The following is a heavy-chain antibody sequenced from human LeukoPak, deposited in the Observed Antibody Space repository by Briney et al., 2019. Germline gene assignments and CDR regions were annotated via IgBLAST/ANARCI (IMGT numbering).Heavy chain of an antibody. J-gene: IGHJ1*01. Sequence: PGGSLRLSCTASGFTFSNFWMGWVRQAPGKGLEWVANIKQDETEKFYLGSVKGRFTISRDGSKNTLYLQLNSLRTEDTAIYYCVREREGSNSEHWGQGTLVTVSS. CDR3: VREREGSNSEH. CDR1: GFTFSNFW. D-gene: IGHD1-26*01. V-gene: IGHV3-7*03. CDR2: IKQDETEK.